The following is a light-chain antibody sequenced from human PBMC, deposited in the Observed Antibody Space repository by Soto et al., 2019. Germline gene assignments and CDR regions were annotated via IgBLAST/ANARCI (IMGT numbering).Light chain of an antibody. V-gene: IGLV1-44*01. Sequence: QSVLTQPPSASGTPGQRVTISCSGGDSNIGPNTVNWYRQVPGTAPXLLIHNNDQRPSGVPDXISXSXXXXXXXXAIXGLHSDDEADYYCAAWDDSLNAYVFGIGTKVTVL. CDR3: AAWDDSLNAYV. CDR1: DSNIGPNT. J-gene: IGLJ1*01. CDR2: NND.